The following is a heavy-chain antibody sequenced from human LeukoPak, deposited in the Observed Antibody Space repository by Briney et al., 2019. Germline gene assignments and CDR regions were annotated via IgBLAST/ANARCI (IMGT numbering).Heavy chain of an antibody. J-gene: IGHJ1*01. D-gene: IGHD2-2*01. Sequence: GGSLRLSCAASGFTFSDYSMNWVRQAPGKGLEWVSSISSSSTIYYADSVKGRFTISRDNAKNSLYLQMNSLRAEDTAVYYCARAADIVVVPAAMQWYFQHWGQGTLVTVSS. CDR1: GFTFSDYS. CDR3: ARAADIVVVPAAMQWYFQH. V-gene: IGHV3-69-1*01. CDR2: ISSSSTI.